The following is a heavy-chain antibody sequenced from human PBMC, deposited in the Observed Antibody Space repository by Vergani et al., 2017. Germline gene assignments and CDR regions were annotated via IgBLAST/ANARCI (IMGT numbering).Heavy chain of an antibody. CDR2: VSPYNGNT. V-gene: IGHV1-18*01. Sequence: QSQLVQSGDEVKKPGASVKVSCKTSGYSFINYGISWVRQAPGQGLEWLGWVSPYNGNTNYGQKIQGRVTMTTDTSTRTAYMQLRSLTFDDTAVYYCAASNSGSYYHRGPPTRYYSMDVWGQGTTVTVSS. D-gene: IGHD1-26*01. J-gene: IGHJ6*02. CDR3: AASNSGSYYHRGPPTRYYSMDV. CDR1: GYSFINYG.